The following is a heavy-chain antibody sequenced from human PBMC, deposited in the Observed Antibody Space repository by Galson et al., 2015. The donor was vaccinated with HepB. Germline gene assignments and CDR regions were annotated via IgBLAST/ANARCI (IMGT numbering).Heavy chain of an antibody. D-gene: IGHD3-22*01. CDR1: GGTFSTYA. CDR2: IIPIFPTA. CDR3: ARNGRDYYDSSGYWPSFDH. Sequence: SVKVSCKASGGTFSTYAIGWVRQAPGQGLVWMGGIIPIFPTAEYAQKFQGRVNITADESTSTAYMELSSLRSEDTAMYYCARNGRDYYDSSGYWPSFDHWGQGTLVTVSS. V-gene: IGHV1-69*13. J-gene: IGHJ4*02.